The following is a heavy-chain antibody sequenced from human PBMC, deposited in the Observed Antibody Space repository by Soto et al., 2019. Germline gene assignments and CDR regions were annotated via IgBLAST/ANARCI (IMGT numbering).Heavy chain of an antibody. CDR1: DGSIASSGW. J-gene: IGHJ4*02. CDR2: IFHEGNI. V-gene: IGHV4-4*02. CDR3: AKDSSSSLVLPGY. Sequence: SQTLSHTWGVFDGSIASSGWRHCIHQTPEKGLEWIGEIFHEGNIIYNPSLKGRFTISRDNSKNTLYLKMNSLRAEDTAVYYCAKDSSSSLVLPGYWGQGTLVTVSS. D-gene: IGHD6-6*01.